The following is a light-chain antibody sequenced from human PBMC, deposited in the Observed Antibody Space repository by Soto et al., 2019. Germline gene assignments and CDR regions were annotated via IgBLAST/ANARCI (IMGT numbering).Light chain of an antibody. CDR1: TSDVGRYNY. CDR2: EVS. CDR3: TSYTSTNSYV. V-gene: IGLV2-14*01. Sequence: QPVLTQPASVSGSLGQSITISCTGSTSDVGRYNYVSWYQQHPGKAPKLLIFEVSHRPSGVSNRFSGSKSVNTASLAISGLRAEDEADYYCTSYTSTNSYVFGTGTKLTVL. J-gene: IGLJ1*01.